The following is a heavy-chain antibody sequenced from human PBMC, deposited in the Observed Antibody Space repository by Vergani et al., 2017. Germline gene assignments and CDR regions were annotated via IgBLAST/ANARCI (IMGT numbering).Heavy chain of an antibody. D-gene: IGHD1-1*01. Sequence: QVQLQESGPGLVKPSETLSLTCTVSGGSVSSGNYYWTWLRQPAGKGLQWIGDLFYGGSTNYNPSLKSRVTISVDTSTNQFSLKLSSVTAADTAVYYCARSRGTLFDYWGQGTLVTVSS. J-gene: IGHJ4*02. CDR2: LFYGGST. V-gene: IGHV4-61*01. CDR1: GGSVSSGNYY. CDR3: ARSRGTLFDY.